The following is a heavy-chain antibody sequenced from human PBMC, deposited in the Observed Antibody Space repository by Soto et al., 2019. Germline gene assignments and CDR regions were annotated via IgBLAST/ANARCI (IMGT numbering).Heavy chain of an antibody. V-gene: IGHV1-2*04. CDR1: GYTFTGYY. CDR3: ARDHPYSSSSRGFDP. J-gene: IGHJ5*02. CDR2: INPNSGGT. Sequence: ASVKVSCKASGYTFTGYYMHWVRQAPGQGLEWMGWINPNSGGTNYAQKFQGWVTMTRDTSIGTAYMELSRLRSDDTAVYYCARDHPYSSSSRGFDPWGQGTLVTVSS. D-gene: IGHD6-6*01.